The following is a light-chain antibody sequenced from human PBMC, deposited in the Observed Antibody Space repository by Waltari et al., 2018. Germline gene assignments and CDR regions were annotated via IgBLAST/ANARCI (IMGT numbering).Light chain of an antibody. CDR1: SSDVGAFDS. Sequence: QSALTQPASASGSPGQSITISCTGTSSDVGAFDSVPWYQQHPGKAPQLIIYEVIRRPSGISDRFSGSKSDNTASLTIFDLQPEDEADYYCSSFTTRSTYAFGAGTKVTVL. V-gene: IGLV2-14*01. J-gene: IGLJ1*01. CDR2: EVI. CDR3: SSFTTRSTYA.